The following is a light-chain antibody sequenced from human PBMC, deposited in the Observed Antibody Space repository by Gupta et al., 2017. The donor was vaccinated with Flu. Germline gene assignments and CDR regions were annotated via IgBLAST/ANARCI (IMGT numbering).Light chain of an antibody. Sequence: VLTQSPATLSLSPGQRATLSCRAYQNVNSYLAWFQHKPGQAPRLLIYDASNRATGIPARFSGSGSGTDFTLTISSLEPEDFALYYCQQRANWPKVTFGGGTKVEIK. CDR1: QNVNSY. J-gene: IGKJ4*02. CDR2: DAS. V-gene: IGKV3-11*01. CDR3: QQRANWPKVT.